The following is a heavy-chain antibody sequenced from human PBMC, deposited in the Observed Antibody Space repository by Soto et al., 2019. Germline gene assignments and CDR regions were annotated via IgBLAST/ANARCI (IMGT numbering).Heavy chain of an antibody. V-gene: IGHV1-69*12. CDR3: ARSAMDYDYSGMDV. D-gene: IGHD5-18*01. J-gene: IGHJ6*01. CDR2: IIPVFGTA. CDR1: GGTFSSYA. Sequence: QVQLVQSGAEVKKPGSSVKVSCKASGGTFSSYAISWVRQAPGQGLEWMGGIIPVFGTANYAQKFQGRVTITADESTSTAYMALSSLISDDTAVYSCARSAMDYDYSGMDVWGQGSTVTVSS.